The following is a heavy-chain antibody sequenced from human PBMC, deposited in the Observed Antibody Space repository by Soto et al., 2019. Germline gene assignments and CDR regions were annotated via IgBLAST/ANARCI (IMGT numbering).Heavy chain of an antibody. Sequence: SETLSLTCTVSGGSISSGGYYWSWIRQHPGKGLEWIGYIYYSGSTYYNPSLKSRVTISVDTSKNQFSLKLSSVTAADTAVYNCARGDNDILTGYQGWFDPWGQGTLVTVSS. V-gene: IGHV4-31*03. CDR1: GGSISSGGYY. CDR2: IYYSGST. J-gene: IGHJ5*02. D-gene: IGHD3-9*01. CDR3: ARGDNDILTGYQGWFDP.